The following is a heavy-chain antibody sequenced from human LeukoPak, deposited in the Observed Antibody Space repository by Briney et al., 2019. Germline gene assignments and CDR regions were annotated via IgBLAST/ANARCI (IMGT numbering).Heavy chain of an antibody. CDR3: ARFNWGSTYLDY. V-gene: IGHV3-53*01. Sequence: PGGSLRLSCAVSGFTVSSNYMSWVRQAPGKGLEWVSIIYSDGSTYYADSVKGRFTISRDNSKNTLYLQMNSLRAEDTAVYYCARFNWGSTYLDYWGQGTLVTVSS. J-gene: IGHJ4*02. D-gene: IGHD7-27*01. CDR1: GFTVSSNY. CDR2: IYSDGST.